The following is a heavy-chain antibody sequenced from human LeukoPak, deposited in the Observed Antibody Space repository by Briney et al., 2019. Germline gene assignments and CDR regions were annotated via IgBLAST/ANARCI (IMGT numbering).Heavy chain of an antibody. Sequence: PSETLSLTCTVSGGSISSYYWSWIRQPPGKGLEWIGYISYSGNTNYNPSLNSRVTISVDTSKNQFSLEVTSVTAADTAVYYCARYSSGWINYFDYWGQGTLVTVSS. V-gene: IGHV4-59*01. J-gene: IGHJ4*02. CDR3: ARYSSGWINYFDY. CDR2: ISYSGNT. D-gene: IGHD6-19*01. CDR1: GGSISSYY.